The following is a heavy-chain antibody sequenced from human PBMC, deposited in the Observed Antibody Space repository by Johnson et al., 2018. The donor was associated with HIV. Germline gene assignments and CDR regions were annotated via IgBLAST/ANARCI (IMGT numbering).Heavy chain of an antibody. CDR3: YCTDHFGAGSESKGTFDA. CDR1: GITVSSNY. CDR2: IKSKTDGGTT. J-gene: IGHJ3*01. V-gene: IGHV3-15*01. D-gene: IGHD3-10*01. Sequence: MQLVESGGGVVQPGGSLRLSCAASGITVSSNYMSWVRQAPGKGLEWVGRIKSKTDGGTTDYAAPVKGRFTISRDNSKNTLYLQMTSLRQDDTAVYSCYCTDHFGAGSESKGTFDAWGQGTKVTVSS.